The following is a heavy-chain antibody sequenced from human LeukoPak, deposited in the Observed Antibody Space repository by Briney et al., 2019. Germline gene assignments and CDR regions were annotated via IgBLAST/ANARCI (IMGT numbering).Heavy chain of an antibody. CDR3: ARVQGGYSSGFSEPFDP. CDR2: INPNSGGT. D-gene: IGHD6-25*01. J-gene: IGHJ5*02. CDR1: GYTFTGYY. V-gene: IGHV1-2*06. Sequence: ASVKVSCKASGYTFTGYYMHWVRQAPGQGLEWMGRINPNSGGTNYAQKFQGRVTMTRDTSISTAYMELSRLRSDATAVYYCARVQGGYSSGFSEPFDPWGQGTLVTVPS.